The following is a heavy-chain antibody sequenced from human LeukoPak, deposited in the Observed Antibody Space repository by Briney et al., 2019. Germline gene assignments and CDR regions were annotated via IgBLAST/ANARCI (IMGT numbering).Heavy chain of an antibody. Sequence: SQTLSLTCTVSGGSISSGGYYWSWIRQPPGKGLEWIGYIYYSGSTNYNPSLKSRVTISVDTSKNQFSLKLSSVTAADTAVYYCARHLPIYGDYDFDPWGQGTLVTVSS. CDR1: GGSISSGGYY. J-gene: IGHJ5*02. CDR3: ARHLPIYGDYDFDP. D-gene: IGHD4-17*01. V-gene: IGHV4-61*08. CDR2: IYYSGST.